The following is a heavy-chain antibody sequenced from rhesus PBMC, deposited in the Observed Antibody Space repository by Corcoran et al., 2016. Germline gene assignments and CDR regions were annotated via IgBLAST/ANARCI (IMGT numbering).Heavy chain of an antibody. Sequence: QVQLQESGPGLVKPSETLSLTCAVSGASIRYYWWSWIRQPPGKGLEGIGEIKANVDSTYSNPSLKSRVTISKDASKNQLSLRLNSVTAADTAVYYCAKDGSGNYVNSWGQGVVVTVSS. J-gene: IGHJ6*01. CDR1: GASIRYYW. CDR3: AKDGSGNYVNS. CDR2: IKANVDST. D-gene: IGHD1-44*01. V-gene: IGHV4-80*01.